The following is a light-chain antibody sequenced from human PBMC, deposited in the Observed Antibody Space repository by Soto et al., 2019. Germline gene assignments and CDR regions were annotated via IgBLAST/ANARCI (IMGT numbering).Light chain of an antibody. CDR1: SSDVGGYNY. Sequence: QSVLTQPPSASGSPGQSVAISCTGTSSDVGGYNYVSWYQQHPGKAPKLMIYEVNKRPSGVPDRFSGSKFGNTASLTVSGLQAEDEADYYCSSFEASNNLLFGGGTKLTVL. J-gene: IGLJ2*01. CDR2: EVN. V-gene: IGLV2-8*01. CDR3: SSFEASNNLL.